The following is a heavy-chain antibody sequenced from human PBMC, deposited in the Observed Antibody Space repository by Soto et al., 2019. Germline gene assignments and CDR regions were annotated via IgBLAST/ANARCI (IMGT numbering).Heavy chain of an antibody. J-gene: IGHJ4*02. CDR2: IRDSGGST. D-gene: IGHD3-9*01. CDR3: ASRPPSDNWLFCFDW. V-gene: IGHV3-23*01. CDR1: GISISNYA. Sequence: GGSLRLSCVASGISISNYAMSWVRQAPGKGLEWVSGIRDSGGSTNFADSVKGRFTISRDNSKNTLYLQMNSLRAEDTAVYYCASRPPSDNWLFCFDWWGQGTLVTVSS.